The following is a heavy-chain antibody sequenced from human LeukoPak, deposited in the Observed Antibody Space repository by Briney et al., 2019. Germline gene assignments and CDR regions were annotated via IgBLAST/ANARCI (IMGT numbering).Heavy chain of an antibody. CDR2: ISSSSSYI. Sequence: GGSLRLSCAASGFTFSSYAMSWVRQAPGKGLEWVSSISSSSSYIYYADSVKGRFTISRDNAKNSLYLQMNSLRAEDTAVYYCASIGYCSSTSCYSLHYYYYMDVWGKGTTVTVSS. D-gene: IGHD2-2*02. CDR1: GFTFSSYA. V-gene: IGHV3-21*01. CDR3: ASIGYCSSTSCYSLHYYYYMDV. J-gene: IGHJ6*03.